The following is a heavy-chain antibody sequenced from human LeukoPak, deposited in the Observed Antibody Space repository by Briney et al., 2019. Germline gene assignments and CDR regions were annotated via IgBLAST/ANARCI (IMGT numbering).Heavy chain of an antibody. CDR2: ISGSGGST. Sequence: GGSLRLSCAASGFTFSSYAMSWVRQAPGKGLEWVSAISGSGGSTYYADSVKGRFTISRDNSKNTLYLQMNSLRAEDTAVYYCAKKPSPAVAGPYPLDYWGQGTLVTVSS. D-gene: IGHD6-19*01. V-gene: IGHV3-23*01. J-gene: IGHJ4*02. CDR1: GFTFSSYA. CDR3: AKKPSPAVAGPYPLDY.